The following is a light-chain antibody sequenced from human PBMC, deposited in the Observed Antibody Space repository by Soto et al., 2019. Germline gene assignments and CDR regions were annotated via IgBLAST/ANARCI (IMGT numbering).Light chain of an antibody. CDR3: QQGHNWPLT. Sequence: EIVMTQSPATLSVSPGERATLSCRPSQSISSELAWYQQRPGQPPRLLIYGASTRATGVPDRFTGSGSGSDFTLTISGLQSEDFAVYYCQQGHNWPLTFGQGTRLEI. CDR1: QSISSE. J-gene: IGKJ2*01. V-gene: IGKV3-15*01. CDR2: GAS.